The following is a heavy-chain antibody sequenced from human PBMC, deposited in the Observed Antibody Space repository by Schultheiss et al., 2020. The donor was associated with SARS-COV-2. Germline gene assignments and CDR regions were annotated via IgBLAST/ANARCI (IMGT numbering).Heavy chain of an antibody. CDR1: GFTFSSYA. V-gene: IGHV3-30*14. Sequence: GESLKISCAASGFTFSSYAMHWVRQAPGKGLEWVAVISNDGSNKYYADSVKGRFTISRDNSQNTLDVQMNRLRAEDTAVYYCARGEDSSSSQIVVWGQGTTVTVSS. J-gene: IGHJ6*02. CDR2: ISNDGSNK. D-gene: IGHD6-6*01. CDR3: ARGEDSSSSQIVV.